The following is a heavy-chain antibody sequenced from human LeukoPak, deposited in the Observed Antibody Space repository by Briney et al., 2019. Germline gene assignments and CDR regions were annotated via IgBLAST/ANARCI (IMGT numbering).Heavy chain of an antibody. CDR2: ISSSSSYI. Sequence: GGSLRLSCAASGFTFSSYSMNWVRQAPGKGLEGVSSISSSSSYIYYADSVKGGFTISREKAKKSLYLQMNSLRAEDTAVYYCARDLGGSSLDYYYYYMDVWGKGTTVTVSS. V-gene: IGHV3-21*01. J-gene: IGHJ6*03. CDR1: GFTFSSYS. D-gene: IGHD6-13*01. CDR3: ARDLGGSSLDYYYYYMDV.